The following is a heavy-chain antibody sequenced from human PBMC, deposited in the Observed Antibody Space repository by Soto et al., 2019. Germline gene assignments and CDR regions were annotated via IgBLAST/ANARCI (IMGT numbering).Heavy chain of an antibody. Sequence: QVQLVESGGGVVQPGRSLRLSCAASGLTLSNYAMHWVRQAPGKGLEWVAVISYDGSNRYYADSVKGRFTIPRDNSNNPLYLQLNSLRAEDTAVYYCASVPQAVSPDYLGQGTLVTVSS. V-gene: IGHV3-30-3*01. J-gene: IGHJ4*02. CDR3: ASVPQAVSPDY. CDR1: GLTLSNYA. CDR2: ISYDGSNR. D-gene: IGHD2-15*01.